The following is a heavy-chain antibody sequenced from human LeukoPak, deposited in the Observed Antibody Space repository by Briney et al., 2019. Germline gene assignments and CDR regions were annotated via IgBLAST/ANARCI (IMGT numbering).Heavy chain of an antibody. CDR1: GYTFTGYY. J-gene: IGHJ4*02. CDR2: INPNSGGT. V-gene: IGHV1-2*02. Sequence: GASVKVSCKASGYTFTGYYMHWVRQAPGQGLEWMGWINPNSGGTNYAQKFQGRVTMTRDTSISTAYMELSRLRSDDTAVYYCAREAAGIAAAGGFDYWGQGTLVTVSS. D-gene: IGHD6-13*01. CDR3: AREAAGIAAAGGFDY.